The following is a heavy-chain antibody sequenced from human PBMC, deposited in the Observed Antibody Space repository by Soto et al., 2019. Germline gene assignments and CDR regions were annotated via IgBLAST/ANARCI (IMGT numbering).Heavy chain of an antibody. CDR1: GYTFTSYD. CDR3: ARGAAYYGSGSYYTGDSGAFDI. J-gene: IGHJ3*02. V-gene: IGHV1-8*01. CDR2: MNASSGNT. D-gene: IGHD3-10*01. Sequence: ASVKVSCKASGYTFTSYDINWVRQATGQGLERMGWMNASSGNTAYAQKFQGRVTITRNTSASTAYMELSSLRSEDTAVYYCARGAAYYGSGSYYTGDSGAFDIWGQGTMVTVAS.